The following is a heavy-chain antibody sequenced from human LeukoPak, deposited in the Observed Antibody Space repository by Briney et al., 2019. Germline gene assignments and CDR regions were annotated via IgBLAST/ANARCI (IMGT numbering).Heavy chain of an antibody. J-gene: IGHJ4*02. CDR1: GGSISSYY. V-gene: IGHV4-34*01. CDR3: ARGRRGPSIAARIPSFDH. D-gene: IGHD6-6*01. CDR2: INHSGST. Sequence: SETLSLTCTVSGGSISSYYWSWIRQPPGKGLEWIGEINHSGSTNYNPSLKSRVTISVDTSKNQFSLKLSSVTAADTAVYYCARGRRGPSIAARIPSFDHWGQGTLATVSS.